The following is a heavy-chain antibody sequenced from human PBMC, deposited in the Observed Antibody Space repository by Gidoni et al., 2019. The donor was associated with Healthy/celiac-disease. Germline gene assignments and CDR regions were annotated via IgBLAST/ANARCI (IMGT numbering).Heavy chain of an antibody. D-gene: IGHD1-26*01. CDR3: AHRLLGGSFFGYYLGY. Sequence: QITLKEYGHTLVKPTQTLTLTSTLSEISLSTSGVGVGWIRQPPGKAMEWLALIYWDDDTRYRPSLNSRLTITKDTSKHQVVLTMTNMDPVDTATYYCAHRLLGGSFFGYYLGYWGQGTLVTVSS. J-gene: IGHJ4*02. CDR2: IYWDDDT. CDR1: EISLSTSGVG. V-gene: IGHV2-5*02.